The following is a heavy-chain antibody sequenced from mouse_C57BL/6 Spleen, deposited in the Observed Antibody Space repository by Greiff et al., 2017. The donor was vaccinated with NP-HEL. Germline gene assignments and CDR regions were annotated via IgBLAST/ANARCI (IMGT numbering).Heavy chain of an antibody. D-gene: IGHD4-1*02. CDR1: GFPITSGYY. J-gene: IGHJ1*03. V-gene: IGHV12-3*01. CDR3: AGDSTGYWYFDV. CDR2: ITHSGET. Sequence: VKLMESGPGLVKPSQSLFLTCSITGFPITSGYYWIWIRQSPGKPLEWMGYITHSGETFYNPSLQSPISITRETSKNQFFLQLNSVTTEDTAMYYCAGDSTGYWYFDVWGTGTTVTVSS.